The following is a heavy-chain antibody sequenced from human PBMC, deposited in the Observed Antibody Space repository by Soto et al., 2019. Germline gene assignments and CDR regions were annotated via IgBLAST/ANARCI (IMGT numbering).Heavy chain of an antibody. Sequence: PSETLSLTCTVSGSSINSSGYYWGWIRQPPGKGLKWIGSMFYGVSTYYNPSLKSRVTVSVDTSKNQFSLNLRSVTAADTAVYYCARLPSRHLVDYWGQGTLVTVSS. D-gene: IGHD3-3*02. V-gene: IGHV4-39*01. J-gene: IGHJ4*02. CDR1: GSSINSSGYY. CDR3: ARLPSRHLVDY. CDR2: MFYGVST.